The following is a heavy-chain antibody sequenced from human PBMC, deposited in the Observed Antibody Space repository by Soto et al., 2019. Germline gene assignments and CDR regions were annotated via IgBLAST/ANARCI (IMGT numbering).Heavy chain of an antibody. Sequence: PSETLSLTCTVSGASFSNYSWSWIRHPPGKGLEWIGYIYYNVITNYNPSLKSRVTISVDKSKNQFSLKLSSVTAADTAVYYCADYTARGVILDYWGQGTQVTVSS. D-gene: IGHD3-10*01. CDR2: IYYNVIT. CDR1: GASFSNYS. V-gene: IGHV4-59*01. CDR3: ADYTARGVILDY. J-gene: IGHJ4*02.